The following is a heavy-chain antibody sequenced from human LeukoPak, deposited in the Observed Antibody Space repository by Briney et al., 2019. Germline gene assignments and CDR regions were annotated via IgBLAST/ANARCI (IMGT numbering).Heavy chain of an antibody. J-gene: IGHJ5*02. Sequence: ASVKVSCKASGYTFTGYYMHWVRQAPGQGLEWMGWINPNSGGANYAQKFQGRVTMTRDTSISTAYMGLSRLRSDDTAVYYCARAMVRGNKLLRKYNWFDPWGQGTLVTVSS. CDR3: ARAMVRGNKLLRKYNWFDP. CDR1: GYTFTGYY. V-gene: IGHV1-2*02. CDR2: INPNSGGA. D-gene: IGHD3-10*01.